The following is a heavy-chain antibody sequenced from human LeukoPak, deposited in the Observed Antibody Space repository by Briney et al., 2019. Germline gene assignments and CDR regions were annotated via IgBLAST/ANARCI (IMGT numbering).Heavy chain of an antibody. Sequence: GGSLRLSCAASGFTFSSYAMHWVRQAPGKGLEWVAVISYDGSNKYYADSVKGRFTISRDNAKNSLYLQMNSLRAEDTAVYYCARDPAYCGGDCWGLSDAFDIWGQGTMVTVSS. CDR1: GFTFSSYA. CDR2: ISYDGSNK. J-gene: IGHJ3*02. D-gene: IGHD2-21*02. CDR3: ARDPAYCGGDCWGLSDAFDI. V-gene: IGHV3-30*07.